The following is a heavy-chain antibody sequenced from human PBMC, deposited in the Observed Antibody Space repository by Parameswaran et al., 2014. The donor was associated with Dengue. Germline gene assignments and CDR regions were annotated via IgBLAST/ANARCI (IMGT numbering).Heavy chain of an antibody. Sequence: RWIRQPPGKGLKWIGEINNSGGTNYNPSLKSRVTISVDTSKNQFSLKLSSVTAADTAVYYCARGFQTRYGPFDYWGQGNPWSPSPQ. D-gene: IGHD4-17*01. V-gene: IGHV4-34*01. J-gene: IGHJ4*02. CDR3: ARGFQTRYGPFDY. CDR2: INNSGGT.